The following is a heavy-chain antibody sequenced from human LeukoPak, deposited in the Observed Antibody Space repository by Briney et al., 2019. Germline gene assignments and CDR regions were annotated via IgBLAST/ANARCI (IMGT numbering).Heavy chain of an antibody. V-gene: IGHV3-30-3*01. CDR2: ISYDGSNK. J-gene: IGHJ6*02. D-gene: IGHD6-19*01. CDR1: GFTFSSYA. CDR3: ARDRPSIAVAGGYYYYYGMDV. Sequence: PGGSLRLSCAASGFTFSSYAMHWVRQAPGKGLEWVAVISYDGSNKYYADSVKGRLTISRDNSKNTLYLQMNSLRAEDTAVYYCARDRPSIAVAGGYYYYYGMDVWGQGTTVTVSS.